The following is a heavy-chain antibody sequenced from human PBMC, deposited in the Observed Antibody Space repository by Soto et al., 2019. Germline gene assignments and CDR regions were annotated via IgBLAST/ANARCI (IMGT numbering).Heavy chain of an antibody. D-gene: IGHD3-22*01. J-gene: IGHJ6*02. CDR1: GGAICSDY. Sequence: PSGTLSLSGTVAGGAICSDYWSWIRQPPGKGLEWIGYIYYSGSTYYNPSLKSRVTISVDTSKNQFSLKLSSVTAADTAVYYCARRLYYDSSGFEGGGMDVWGQGTTVTVSS. CDR3: ARRLYYDSSGFEGGGMDV. CDR2: IYYSGST. V-gene: IGHV4-59*04.